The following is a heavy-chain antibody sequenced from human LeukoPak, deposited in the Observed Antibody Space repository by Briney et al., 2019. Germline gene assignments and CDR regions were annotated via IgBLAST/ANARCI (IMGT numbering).Heavy chain of an antibody. V-gene: IGHV3-74*01. CDR3: ASGASSGNLKDAFDI. CDR2: ITTDGSST. CDR1: GFTFSDCW. Sequence: GGSLRLSCAASGFTFSDCWMHWVRQRPGEGLEYVSRITTDGSSTTYADSVKGRFTVSRDNAKNTLYLQMNSLRAEDTAVYYCASGASSGNLKDAFDIWGQGTMVTVAS. D-gene: IGHD3-22*01. J-gene: IGHJ3*02.